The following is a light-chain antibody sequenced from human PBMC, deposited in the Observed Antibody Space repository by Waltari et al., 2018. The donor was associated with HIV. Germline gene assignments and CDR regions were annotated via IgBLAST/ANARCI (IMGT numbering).Light chain of an antibody. CDR1: TGAVTSGHY. CDR2: DTS. V-gene: IGLV7-46*01. CDR3: LLSYSGARPVV. J-gene: IGLJ2*01. Sequence: QAVVTQEPSLTVSPGGTVTLTCGSSTGAVTSGHYPYWFQPKPVQAPRTLIYDTSNKHSWTPARFSGSLLGGKAALTLSGAQPEDEAEYYCLLSYSGARPVVFGGGTKLTVL.